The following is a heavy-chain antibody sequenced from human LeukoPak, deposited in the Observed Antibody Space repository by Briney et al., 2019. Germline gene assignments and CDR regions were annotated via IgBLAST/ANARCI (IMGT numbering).Heavy chain of an antibody. J-gene: IGHJ6*04. D-gene: IGHD3-10*01. Sequence: ASVKVSCKASGGTFSSYAISWVRQAPGQGLEWMGGIIPIFGTANYAQKFQGRVTITADKSTSTAYMELSSLRSEDTAVYYFARDLATMVRGVKIYGMDVWGKGTTVTVSS. CDR1: GGTFSSYA. V-gene: IGHV1-69*06. CDR2: IIPIFGTA. CDR3: ARDLATMVRGVKIYGMDV.